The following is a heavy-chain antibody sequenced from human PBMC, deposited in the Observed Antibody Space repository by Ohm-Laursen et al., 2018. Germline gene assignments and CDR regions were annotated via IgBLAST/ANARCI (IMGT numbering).Heavy chain of an antibody. CDR3: ARSGDYYDSSGYYY. D-gene: IGHD3-22*01. CDR1: GGTFSSYA. CDR2: IIPILGIA. Sequence: SVKVSCKASGGTFSSYAISWVRQAPGQGLEWMGRIIPILGIANYAQKFQGRVTITADKSTSTAYMELSSLRSEDTAVYYCARSGDYYDSSGYYYWGQGTLVTVSS. J-gene: IGHJ4*02. V-gene: IGHV1-69*04.